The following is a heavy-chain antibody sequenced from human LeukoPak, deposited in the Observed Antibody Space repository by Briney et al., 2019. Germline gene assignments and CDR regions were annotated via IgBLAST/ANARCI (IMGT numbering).Heavy chain of an antibody. Sequence: ASVKVSCKVSGYTLTELSMHWVRQAPGKGLEWMGGFDPENGETMYAQNFQGRVTMTEDTSTDTAYMEMSSLRSEDTAVYHCATVSQVGWFDYWGQGTLVTVSS. CDR1: GYTLTELS. J-gene: IGHJ4*02. V-gene: IGHV1-24*01. CDR2: FDPENGET. CDR3: ATVSQVGWFDY. D-gene: IGHD2-2*01.